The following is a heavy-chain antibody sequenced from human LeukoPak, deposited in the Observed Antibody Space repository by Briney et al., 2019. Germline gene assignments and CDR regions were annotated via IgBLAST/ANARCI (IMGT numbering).Heavy chain of an antibody. CDR2: ISGGGRST. Sequence: GGPLRLSCAASRFTFSNYVMGWVRQAPGKGLECVSAISGGGRSTYYADSVKGRFTISREDSKNTLYLQMNSLRAEDTAIYYCARVSGRIQVWPQPFGDGMDVWGQGTTVTVSS. V-gene: IGHV3-23*01. D-gene: IGHD5-18*01. CDR3: ARVSGRIQVWPQPFGDGMDV. J-gene: IGHJ6*02. CDR1: RFTFSNYV.